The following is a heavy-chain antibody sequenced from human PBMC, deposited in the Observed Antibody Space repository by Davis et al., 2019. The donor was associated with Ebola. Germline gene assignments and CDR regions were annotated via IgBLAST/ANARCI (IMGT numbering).Heavy chain of an antibody. CDR2: IYYSGST. D-gene: IGHD1-26*01. CDR3: ARGGVGWFDP. CDR1: GGFVSSGGYS. V-gene: IGHV4-61*08. J-gene: IGHJ5*02. Sequence: MPSETLSLTCAVSGGFVSSGGYSWSWIRQPPGKGLEWIGYIYYSGSTNYNPSLKSRVTISVDTSKNQFSLKLSSVTAADTAVYYCARGGVGWFDPWGQGTLVTVSS.